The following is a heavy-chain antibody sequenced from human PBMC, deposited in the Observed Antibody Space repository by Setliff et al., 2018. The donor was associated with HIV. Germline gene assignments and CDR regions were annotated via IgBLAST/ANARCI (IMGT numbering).Heavy chain of an antibody. D-gene: IGHD6-19*01. CDR1: GGSTSNYY. J-gene: IGHJ4*02. CDR3: ARQGGSGWSFDY. V-gene: IGHV4-4*07. Sequence: SETLSLTCTVSGGSTSNYYWSWIRQPAGKGLEWIGRIYTSGSTYYNPSLKSRVTISVDTSKNQFSLKLSSVTAADTAVYYCARQGGSGWSFDYWGQGTLVTVSS. CDR2: IYTSGST.